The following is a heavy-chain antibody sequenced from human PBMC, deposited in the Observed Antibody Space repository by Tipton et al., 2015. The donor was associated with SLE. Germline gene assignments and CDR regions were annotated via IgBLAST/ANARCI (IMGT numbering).Heavy chain of an antibody. Sequence: TLSLTCIVSGASISSRAYYWGCIRQSPGKGLEWIGSVYDSGITYYSPSLKSRVTISVDTSKNQFSLKLSSVTAADTAVYYCAREEGQWDAFDIWGQGTMVTVSS. D-gene: IGHD6-19*01. J-gene: IGHJ3*02. CDR1: GASISSRAYY. V-gene: IGHV4-39*07. CDR2: VYDSGIT. CDR3: AREEGQWDAFDI.